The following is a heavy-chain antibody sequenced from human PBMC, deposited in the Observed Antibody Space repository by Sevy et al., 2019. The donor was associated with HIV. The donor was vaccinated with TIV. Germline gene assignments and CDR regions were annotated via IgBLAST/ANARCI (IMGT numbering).Heavy chain of an antibody. CDR3: ARDPPLMITFGGVIVEDAFDI. CDR2: ISAYNGNT. Sequence: ASVKVSCKASGYTFTGYGISWVRQAPGQGLEWMGWISAYNGNTNYAQKLQGRVTMTTDTSTSTAYMELRSLRSDDTAVYYCARDPPLMITFGGVIVEDAFDIWGQGTMVTVSS. J-gene: IGHJ3*02. V-gene: IGHV1-18*01. CDR1: GYTFTGYG. D-gene: IGHD3-16*02.